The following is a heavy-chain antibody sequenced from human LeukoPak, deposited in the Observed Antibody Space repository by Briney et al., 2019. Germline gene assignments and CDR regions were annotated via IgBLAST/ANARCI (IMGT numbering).Heavy chain of an antibody. CDR3: ARARTVVPAAPSYYYYMDV. CDR2: ISYDGSNK. CDR1: GFTFSSYA. Sequence: GRSLRLSCAASGFTFSSYAMHWVRQAPGKGLEWVAVISYDGSNKYYADSVKGRFTISRDNSKNTLYLQMNSLRAEDTAVYYCARARTVVPAAPSYYYYMDVWGKGTTVTVSS. J-gene: IGHJ6*03. V-gene: IGHV3-30*01. D-gene: IGHD2-2*01.